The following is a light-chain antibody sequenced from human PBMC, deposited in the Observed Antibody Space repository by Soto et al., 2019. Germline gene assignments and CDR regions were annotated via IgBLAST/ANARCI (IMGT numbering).Light chain of an antibody. Sequence: IQMTQSPSSLSASVGDRVTITVRASQSISSYLNWYQQKPGKAPNLLIYATSSLQGGVPSRFSGSGSGTDFTLTISSLQPEDFATYYCLQDNSYPLTFGGGTKVDIK. J-gene: IGKJ4*01. CDR3: LQDNSYPLT. CDR2: ATS. CDR1: QSISSY. V-gene: IGKV1-6*01.